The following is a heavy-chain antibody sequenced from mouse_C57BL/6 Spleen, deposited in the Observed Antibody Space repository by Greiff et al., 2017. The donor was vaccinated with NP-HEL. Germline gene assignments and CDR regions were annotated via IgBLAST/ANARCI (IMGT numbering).Heavy chain of an antibody. Sequence: QVQLQQPGAELVRPGSSVKLSCKASGYTFTSYWMHWVKQRPIQGLEWIGNIDPSDSETHYNQKFKDKATLTVDKSSSTAYMQLSSLTSEDSAVYYCAREGAYVSNYVAWFAYWGQGTLVTVSA. CDR1: GYTFTSYW. J-gene: IGHJ3*01. V-gene: IGHV1-52*01. CDR3: AREGAYVSNYVAWFAY. D-gene: IGHD2-5*01. CDR2: IDPSDSET.